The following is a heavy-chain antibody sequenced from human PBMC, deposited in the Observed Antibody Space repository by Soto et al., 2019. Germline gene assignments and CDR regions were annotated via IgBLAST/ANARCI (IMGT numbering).Heavy chain of an antibody. J-gene: IGHJ4*02. CDR3: ARASEDYSDSIGYYYDY. CDR1: GFTFTNYG. D-gene: IGHD3-22*01. Sequence: QVPLVESGGGVVQPGRSLRLSCAASGFTFTNYGMHWVRQAPGKGLEWVALIWYDGSNKYYAESVKGRFTISRDNSRDTLYLQMNSLIAEDTAVYYCARASEDYSDSIGYYYDYWGQGTLVTVSS. V-gene: IGHV3-33*01. CDR2: IWYDGSNK.